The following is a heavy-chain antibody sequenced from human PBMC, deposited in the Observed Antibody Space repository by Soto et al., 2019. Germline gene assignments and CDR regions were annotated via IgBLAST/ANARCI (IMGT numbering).Heavy chain of an antibody. CDR1: GFTFSSYG. V-gene: IGHV3-30*18. Sequence: HPGGSLRLSCAASGFTFSSYGMHWVRQAPGKGLEWVAVISYDGSNKYYADSVKGRFTISRDNSKNTLYLQMNSLRAEDTAVYYCAKVEDYYYDSSGPPSVMDVWGQGTTVTVSS. CDR3: AKVEDYYYDSSGPPSVMDV. D-gene: IGHD3-22*01. CDR2: ISYDGSNK. J-gene: IGHJ6*02.